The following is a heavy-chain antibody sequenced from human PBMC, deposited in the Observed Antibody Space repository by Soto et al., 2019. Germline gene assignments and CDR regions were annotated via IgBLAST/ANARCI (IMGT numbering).Heavy chain of an antibody. Sequence: EVQLLESGGGLVQPGGSPRLSCAASGFTFSSYAMSWVRQAPGKGLEWVSAISGSGGSTYYADSVKGRFTISRDNSKNTLYLQMNSLRAEDTAVYYCAKDGAGGVVIGGSDYWGQGTLVTVSS. J-gene: IGHJ4*02. CDR2: ISGSGGST. CDR1: GFTFSSYA. D-gene: IGHD3-3*01. CDR3: AKDGAGGVVIGGSDY. V-gene: IGHV3-23*01.